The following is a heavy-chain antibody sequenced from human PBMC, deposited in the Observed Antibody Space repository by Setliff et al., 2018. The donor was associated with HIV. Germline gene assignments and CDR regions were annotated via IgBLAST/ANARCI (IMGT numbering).Heavy chain of an antibody. CDR1: GGSISSYY. J-gene: IGHJ6*03. CDR3: ARSYYNFANGYYYYSYMDV. V-gene: IGHV4-59*01. D-gene: IGHD3-3*01. Sequence: PSETLSLTCTVSGGSISSYYWIWIRQPPGKGLEWIGYIYYSGSTNYNPSLKSRVTISVDTSKNQFSLKLSSVTAADTAVYYCARSYYNFANGYYYYSYMDVWGKGTTVTVSS. CDR2: IYYSGST.